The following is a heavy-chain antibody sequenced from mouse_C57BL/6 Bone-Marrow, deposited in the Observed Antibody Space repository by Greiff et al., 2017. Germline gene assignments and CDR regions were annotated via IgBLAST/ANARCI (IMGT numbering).Heavy chain of an antibody. V-gene: IGHV14-4*01. CDR2: IDPENGDT. CDR1: GFNIKDDY. CDR3: ITLYDGYYVPWFAY. J-gene: IGHJ3*01. D-gene: IGHD2-3*01. Sequence: VQLQQSGAELVRPGASVKLSCTASGFNIKDDYMHWVKQRPEQGLEWIGWIDPENGDTEYASKFQGKATITADTSSNTAYLQLSSLTSEDTAVYYCITLYDGYYVPWFAYWGQGTLVTVSA.